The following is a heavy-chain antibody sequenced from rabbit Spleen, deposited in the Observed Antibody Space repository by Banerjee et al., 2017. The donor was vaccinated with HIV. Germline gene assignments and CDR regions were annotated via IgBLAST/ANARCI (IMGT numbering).Heavy chain of an antibody. D-gene: IGHD8-1*01. Sequence: QEQLLEYGGDLVQPGASLTLTCTASGFSFSDRDVMCWVRQAPGKGLQWIACINTYTGKAVYATWANGRFTISKTSSTTVTLQMTSLTVADTATYFCARDTGSSFSSYGMDLWGPGTLVTVS. V-gene: IGHV1S45*01. CDR2: INTYTGKA. CDR3: ARDTGSSFSSYGMDL. CDR1: GFSFSDRDV. J-gene: IGHJ6*01.